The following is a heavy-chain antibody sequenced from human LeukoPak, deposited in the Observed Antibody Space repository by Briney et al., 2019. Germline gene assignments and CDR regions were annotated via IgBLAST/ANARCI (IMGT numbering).Heavy chain of an antibody. CDR3: ARDKFFDVTDFNYYDSSGYYGSMVDY. J-gene: IGHJ4*02. D-gene: IGHD3-22*01. Sequence: GGSLRLSCAASGFTFSSYSMNWVRQAPGKGLEWVSSISSSSSYIYYADSVKGRFTISRENAKNSLYLQMNSLRAEDTAVYYCARDKFFDVTDFNYYDSSGYYGSMVDYWGQGTLVTVSS. CDR2: ISSSSSYI. V-gene: IGHV3-21*01. CDR1: GFTFSSYS.